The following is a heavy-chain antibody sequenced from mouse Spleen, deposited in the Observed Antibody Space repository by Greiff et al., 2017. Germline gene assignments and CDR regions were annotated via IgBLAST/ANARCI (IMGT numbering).Heavy chain of an antibody. CDR2: ISGGGSYT. D-gene: IGHD2-4*01. CDR3: ARRGMITDAMDY. Sequence: EVKLMESGGGLVKPGGSLKLSCAASGFTFSSYGMSWVRQTPEKRLEWVATISGGGSYTYYPDSVKGRFTISRDNAKNNLYLQMSSLRSEDTALYYCARRGMITDAMDYWGQGTSVTVSS. CDR1: GFTFSSYG. V-gene: IGHV5-9-2*01. J-gene: IGHJ4*01.